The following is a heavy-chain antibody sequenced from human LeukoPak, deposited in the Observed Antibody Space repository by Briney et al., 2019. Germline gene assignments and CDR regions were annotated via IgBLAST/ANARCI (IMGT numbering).Heavy chain of an antibody. Sequence: ASVKVSCKASVYTFISYDINWVRQATGQGLEWMGWMNPNSGSTGYAQKFQGRVTMTRNTSISTAYMELSSLRSEDTAVYYCARRGATSPPNIYCGGDCYTRNWFDPWGQGTQVTVSS. CDR1: VYTFISYD. CDR3: ARRGATSPPNIYCGGDCYTRNWFDP. J-gene: IGHJ5*02. V-gene: IGHV1-8*01. D-gene: IGHD2-21*01. CDR2: MNPNSGST.